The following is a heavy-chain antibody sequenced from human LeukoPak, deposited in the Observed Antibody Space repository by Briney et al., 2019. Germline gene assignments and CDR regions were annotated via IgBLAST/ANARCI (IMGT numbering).Heavy chain of an antibody. CDR1: GVSFSGYY. D-gene: IGHD2-15*01. V-gene: IGHV4-34*01. CDR3: ARGGFCSGGSCLTFWFDP. J-gene: IGHJ5*02. Sequence: SETLSLTCAVYGVSFSGYYWSWLRQPPGKGVEWIGEINHSGSTNYTPSLQSRVTISVDTSKNQFSLKLSSVTAADTAVYYCARGGFCSGGSCLTFWFDPWGQGTLVTVSS. CDR2: INHSGST.